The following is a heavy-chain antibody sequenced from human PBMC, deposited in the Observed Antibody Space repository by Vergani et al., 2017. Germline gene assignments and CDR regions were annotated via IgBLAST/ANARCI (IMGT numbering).Heavy chain of an antibody. Sequence: VQLVESGGGVVQPGRSLRLSCAASGFTFSSYAMHWVRQAPGKGLEWVGRIRNKANDYTTQYAASVKGRFTISRDDSKSYLYLQMNSLQTEDTALYYCVRVKGSNWNDHLYDIWVQGTLVTVSS. CDR3: VRVKGSNWNDHLYDI. D-gene: IGHD1-1*01. CDR1: GFTFSSYA. CDR2: IRNKANDYTT. J-gene: IGHJ3*02. V-gene: IGHV3-72*01.